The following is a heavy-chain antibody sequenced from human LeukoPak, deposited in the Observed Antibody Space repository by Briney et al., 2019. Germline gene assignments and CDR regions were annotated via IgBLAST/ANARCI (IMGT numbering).Heavy chain of an antibody. CDR1: GGSISGYY. J-gene: IGHJ4*02. CDR2: IYYSGST. CDR3: ARRLYGGNFDN. Sequence: SETLSLTCTVSGGSISGYYWSWIRQPPGKGLEWIGYIYYSGSTSYSPSLKSRVTISVDTSKNQFSLKLSSVAAADTAVYYCARRLYGGNFDNWGQGTLVTVSS. D-gene: IGHD4-23*01. V-gene: IGHV4-59*01.